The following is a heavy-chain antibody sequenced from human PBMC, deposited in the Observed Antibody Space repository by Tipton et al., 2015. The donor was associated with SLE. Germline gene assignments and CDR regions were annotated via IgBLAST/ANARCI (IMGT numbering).Heavy chain of an antibody. CDR2: IYYSGST. Sequence: TLSLTCTVSGGSISSYYWSWIRQPPGKGLESIGYIYYSGSTNYNPSLKSRVTISVDTSKNQFSLKLSSVTAADTAVYFCARASGGLLPFDYWGQGTLVTVSS. CDR3: ARASGGLLPFDY. D-gene: IGHD3-22*01. J-gene: IGHJ4*02. V-gene: IGHV4-59*01. CDR1: GGSISSYY.